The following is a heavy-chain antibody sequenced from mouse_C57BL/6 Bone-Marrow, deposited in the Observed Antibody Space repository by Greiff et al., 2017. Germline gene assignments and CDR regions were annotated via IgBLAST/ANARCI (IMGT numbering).Heavy chain of an antibody. CDR3: ARLLYSNYVWAMDY. V-gene: IGHV5-12*01. CDR1: GFTFSDYY. Sequence: EVKLVESGGGLVQPGGSLKLSCAASGFTFSDYYMYWVRQTPEKRLEWVAYISNGGGSTYYPDTVKGRFTISRDNAKNTLYLQMSRLKSEDTAMYYCARLLYSNYVWAMDYWGQGTSVTVAS. D-gene: IGHD2-5*01. CDR2: ISNGGGST. J-gene: IGHJ4*01.